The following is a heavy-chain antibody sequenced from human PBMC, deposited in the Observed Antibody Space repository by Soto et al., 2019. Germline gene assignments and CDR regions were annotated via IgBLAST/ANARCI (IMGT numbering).Heavy chain of an antibody. CDR3: ASIERITISDGYYYYYGMDV. J-gene: IGHJ6*02. Sequence: SQTLSLTCAISGDSVSSNSAAWNWIRQSPSRGLEWLGRTYYRSKWYNDYAVSVKSRITINPDTSKNQFSLQLNSVTPEDTAVYYCASIERITISDGYYYYYGMDVWGQGTTVTVSS. CDR1: GDSVSSNSAA. D-gene: IGHD3-3*01. CDR2: TYYRSKWYN. V-gene: IGHV6-1*01.